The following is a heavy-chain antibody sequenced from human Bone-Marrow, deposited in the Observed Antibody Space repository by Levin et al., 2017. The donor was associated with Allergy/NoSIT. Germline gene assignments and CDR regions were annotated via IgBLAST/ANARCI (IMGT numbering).Heavy chain of an antibody. Sequence: LSLTCAASGFTFSSYSINWVRQAPGKGLEWVSSISGSGKHIYYPDSLRGRFTVSRDNDKNSLYLQMNSLRAEDTAVYYCAREVEGRAGFDPWGQGTVVTVSS. CDR3: AREVEGRAGFDP. CDR1: GFTFSSYS. V-gene: IGHV3-21*01. CDR2: ISGSGKHI. J-gene: IGHJ5*02.